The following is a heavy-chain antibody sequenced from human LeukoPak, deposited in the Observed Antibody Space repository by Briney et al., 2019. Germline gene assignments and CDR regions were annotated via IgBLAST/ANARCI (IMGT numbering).Heavy chain of an antibody. J-gene: IGHJ5*02. CDR1: GGSISSGGYY. Sequence: SETLSLTCTVSGGSISSGGYYWSWIRQHPGKGLEWIGYIYYSGSTYYNPSLKSRVTMSVDTSKNQFSLKLSSVTAADTAVYYCARAQAVLLWFGELSINWFDPWGQGTLVTVSS. D-gene: IGHD3-10*01. CDR3: ARAQAVLLWFGELSINWFDP. V-gene: IGHV4-31*03. CDR2: IYYSGST.